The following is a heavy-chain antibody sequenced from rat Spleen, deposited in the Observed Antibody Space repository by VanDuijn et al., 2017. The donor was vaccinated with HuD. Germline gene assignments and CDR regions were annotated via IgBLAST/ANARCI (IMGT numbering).Heavy chain of an antibody. D-gene: IGHD5-1*01. Sequence: EVQLVESDGGLVQPGRSLKLSCEVSGFIFSDYYMAWVRQAPTKGLEWVATISYDGRRTYYRDSVKGRFTISRDNAKSTLYLQMDSLRSEDTATYYCASRTGNWFAYWGQGSLVTVSS. J-gene: IGHJ3*01. CDR2: ISYDGRRT. V-gene: IGHV5-29*01. CDR3: ASRTGNWFAY. CDR1: GFIFSDYY.